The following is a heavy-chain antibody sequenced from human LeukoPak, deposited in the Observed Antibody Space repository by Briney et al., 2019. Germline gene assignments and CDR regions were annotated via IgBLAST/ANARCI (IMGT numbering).Heavy chain of an antibody. Sequence: SETLSLTCTVSGGSISSSSYYWGWIRQPPGKGLEWIGSIYYSGSTYYNPSLKSRVTISVDTSKNQFSLKLSSVTAADTAVYYCAKEGRDIAVAARYSDYWGQGTLVTVSS. CDR3: AKEGRDIAVAARYSDY. CDR2: IYYSGST. V-gene: IGHV4-39*07. J-gene: IGHJ4*02. D-gene: IGHD6-19*01. CDR1: GGSISSSSYY.